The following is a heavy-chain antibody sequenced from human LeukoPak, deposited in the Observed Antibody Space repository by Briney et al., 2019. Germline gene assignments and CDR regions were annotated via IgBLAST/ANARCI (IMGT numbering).Heavy chain of an antibody. CDR1: GFIFSGYE. D-gene: IGHD6-13*01. Sequence: GGSLRLSCAASGFIFSGYEMNWVRQAPGKGLEWISYITGSSDTTYYADSVQGRFTISRDNSKNTLFLQMNSLRAEDTAVYYCASCSSSPATFDYWGQGTLVTVSS. J-gene: IGHJ4*02. V-gene: IGHV3-48*03. CDR3: ASCSSSPATFDY. CDR2: ITGSSDTT.